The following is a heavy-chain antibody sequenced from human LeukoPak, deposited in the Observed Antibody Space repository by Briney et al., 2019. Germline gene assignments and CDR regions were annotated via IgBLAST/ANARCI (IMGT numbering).Heavy chain of an antibody. CDR3: AREADGYKYDFDY. D-gene: IGHD5-24*01. V-gene: IGHV5-51*01. CDR1: GYSFTSYW. CDR2: IYPGDSDT. Sequence: GESLKISCKGSGYSFTSYWIGWVRQMPGKGLEWMGIIYPGDSDTRYSPSFQGQVTISADKSISTAYLQWGSLKASDTAMYYCAREADGYKYDFDYWGQGTLVTVSS. J-gene: IGHJ4*02.